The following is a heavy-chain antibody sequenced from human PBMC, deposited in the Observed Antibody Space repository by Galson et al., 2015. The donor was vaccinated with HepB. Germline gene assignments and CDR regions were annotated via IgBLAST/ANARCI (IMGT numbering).Heavy chain of an antibody. V-gene: IGHV1-8*01. Sequence: SVKVSCKASGYTFTSYDINWVRQATGQGLEWMGWMNPNSGNTGYAQKFQGRVTMTRNTSISTAYMELNSLRSEDTTVYYCARAPSGFSVSYYFDYWGQGTLVTVSS. D-gene: IGHD3-22*01. CDR2: MNPNSGNT. J-gene: IGHJ4*02. CDR3: ARAPSGFSVSYYFDY. CDR1: GYTFTSYD.